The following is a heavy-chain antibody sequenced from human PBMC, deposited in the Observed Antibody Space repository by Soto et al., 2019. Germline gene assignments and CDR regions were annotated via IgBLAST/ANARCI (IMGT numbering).Heavy chain of an antibody. J-gene: IGHJ4*02. V-gene: IGHV4-61*01. D-gene: IGHD5-18*01. Sequence: QVQLQESGPGLVKPSETLSLTCTVSGGSVSSGTYYWSWIRQSPGKGLEWIGYIYYSGSTNYNPCPQRRVTISVDTCNHQSSRRLSAVTAADTAVYYWARRASRMVMGYCGCWGQGTLVTVS. CDR3: ARRASRMVMGYCGC. CDR2: IYYSGST. CDR1: GGSVSSGTYY.